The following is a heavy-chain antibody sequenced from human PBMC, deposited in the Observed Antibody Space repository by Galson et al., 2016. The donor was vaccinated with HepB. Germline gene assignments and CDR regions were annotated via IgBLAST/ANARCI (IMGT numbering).Heavy chain of an antibody. J-gene: IGHJ5*02. V-gene: IGHV3-30*14. D-gene: IGHD3-9*01. Sequence: SLRLSCAGSGFSLSTYALHWVRQAPGKGLEWVALISYDGSRRKYADSVKGRFTISRDNDKSTLFLQMDSLRPADTAIYYCVRVASDFTGYFYYFDPWGQGTLVTVSS. CDR2: ISYDGSRR. CDR1: GFSLSTYA. CDR3: VRVASDFTGYFYYFDP.